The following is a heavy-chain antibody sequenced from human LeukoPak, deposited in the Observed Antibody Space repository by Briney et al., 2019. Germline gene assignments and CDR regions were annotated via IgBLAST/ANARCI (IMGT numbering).Heavy chain of an antibody. Sequence: SETLSLTCAVSGGSISSGGYSWSWIRQPPGKGLEWSGYIYHSGGTYYNPSLKSRVTISVDRSKNQFSLKLSSVTAADTAVYYCAKGQQLLNDAFDTWGQGTMVTVSS. J-gene: IGHJ3*02. D-gene: IGHD6-13*01. CDR1: GGSISSGGYS. CDR3: AKGQQLLNDAFDT. CDR2: IYHSGGT. V-gene: IGHV4-30-2*01.